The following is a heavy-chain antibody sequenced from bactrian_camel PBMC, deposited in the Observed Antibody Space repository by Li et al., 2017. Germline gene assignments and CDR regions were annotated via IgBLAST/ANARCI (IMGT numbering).Heavy chain of an antibody. J-gene: IGHJ6*01. Sequence: QVQLVESGGGSVQAGGSLKLSCVASGYTLPLHMAWFRRLPGQGREGVAAIAGDGRTNYADSVKGRFTISKDNDKNILYLQMDSLTPEDTGTYRCAASWDVTAPAALGRISSPEFGYWGEGTQVTVS. CDR2: IAGDGRT. V-gene: IGHV3S53*01. CDR1: GYTLPLH. CDR3: AASWDVTAPAALGRISSPEFGY. D-gene: IGHD5*01.